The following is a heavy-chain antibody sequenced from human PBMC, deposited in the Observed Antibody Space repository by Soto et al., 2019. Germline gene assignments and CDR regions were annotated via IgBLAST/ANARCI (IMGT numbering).Heavy chain of an antibody. D-gene: IGHD5-12*01. J-gene: IGHJ4*02. CDR3: ARDLNHIVATITSY. CDR1: GYTFTSYG. CDR2: ISAYNGST. Sequence: ASVKVSCKASGYTFTSYGISWVRQAPGQGLEWMGWISAYNGSTNYAQKLQGRVTMTTDTSTSTAYMELRSLRSDDTAVYYCARDLNHIVATITSYWGQGTLVTVSS. V-gene: IGHV1-18*01.